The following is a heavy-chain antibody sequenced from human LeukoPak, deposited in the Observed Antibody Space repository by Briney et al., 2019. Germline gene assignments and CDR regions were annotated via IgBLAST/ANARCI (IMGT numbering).Heavy chain of an antibody. J-gene: IGHJ4*02. CDR3: ARGQGGSNDY. D-gene: IGHD1-26*01. Sequence: SQTLSLTCTVSGGSISSGSYYWSWIRQPAGKGLEWIGRIYTSGSTNYNPSLKSRVTISVDTSKNQFSLKLSSVTAADTAVYYCARGQGGSNDYWGQGTLVTVSS. CDR2: IYTSGST. CDR1: GGSISSGSYY. V-gene: IGHV4-61*02.